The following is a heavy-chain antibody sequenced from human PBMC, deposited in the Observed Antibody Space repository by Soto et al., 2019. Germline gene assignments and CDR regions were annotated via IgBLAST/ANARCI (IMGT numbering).Heavy chain of an antibody. CDR3: TKGGRGIDIFFDS. V-gene: IGHV3-23*01. D-gene: IGHD3-9*01. CDR1: GFTFSNYA. CDR2: ISGSDDRT. J-gene: IGHJ4*02. Sequence: EVQLLESGGGLEQPGGSLRLSCVASGFTFSNYAMNWIRQAPGKGLEWVSSISGSDDRTFFADSVKGRFTISRDNSKDTVFLQMNTLRGEDAALYYCTKGGRGIDIFFDSWGQGTLVSVSS.